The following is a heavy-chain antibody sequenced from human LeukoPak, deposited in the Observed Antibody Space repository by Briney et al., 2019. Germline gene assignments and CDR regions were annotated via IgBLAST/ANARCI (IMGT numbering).Heavy chain of an antibody. CDR1: NGSVGSNF. J-gene: IGHJ4*02. D-gene: IGHD5-12*01. Sequence: KTSETLSLTCTVSNGSVGSNFWTYMRQPAGQGLEWIGRIHTSGTTNYNPSLKSRVTMSVDTSKNQFSLELSPVTAADTAVYYCAREETTRSLRAFDCWGQGTLVTVSS. CDR3: AREETTRSLRAFDC. V-gene: IGHV4-4*07. CDR2: IHTSGTT.